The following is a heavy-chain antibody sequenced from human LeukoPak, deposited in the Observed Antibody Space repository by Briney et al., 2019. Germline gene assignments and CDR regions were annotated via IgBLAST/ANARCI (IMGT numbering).Heavy chain of an antibody. CDR1: GYTFIDYG. D-gene: IGHD1-26*01. J-gene: IGHJ3*02. V-gene: IGHV1-18*01. Sequence: ASVKVSCKASGYTFIDYGLTWVRQAPGQGFEWMGWISAYTGSTNYAQKLQGRVTMPTDPSTSTAYMDLRSLRSDDTAVYYCARTVGATGAFDIWAKGQWSSSLQ. CDR3: ARTVGATGAFDI. CDR2: ISAYTGST.